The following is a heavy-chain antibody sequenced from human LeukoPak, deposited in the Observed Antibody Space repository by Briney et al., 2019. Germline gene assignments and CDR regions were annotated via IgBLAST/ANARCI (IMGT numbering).Heavy chain of an antibody. CDR3: ARSYIVVMPARGNYYYAFDV. J-gene: IGHJ6*02. V-gene: IGHV4-61*02. CDR1: GDSISSGSYY. D-gene: IGHD3-22*01. CDR2: VYTSGST. Sequence: SQTLSLSCTVSGDSISSGSYYWSWIRQPAGKGLEWTGRVYTSGSTGYNPSLRSRVTISLDTSKNQFSLRLTSLTAADTAIYYCARSYIVVMPARGNYYYAFDVWGQGASVTVS.